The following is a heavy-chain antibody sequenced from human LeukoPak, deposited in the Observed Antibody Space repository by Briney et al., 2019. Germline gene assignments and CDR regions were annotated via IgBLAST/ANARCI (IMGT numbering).Heavy chain of an antibody. CDR3: ARDLDYYDSSGYYLDY. J-gene: IGHJ4*02. CDR1: GFTFSSYA. V-gene: IGHV3-23*01. D-gene: IGHD3-22*01. CDR2: ISGSGGST. Sequence: GGSLRLSCAASGFTFSSYAMSWVRQAPGKGLEWVSAISGSGGSTYYADSVKGRFTISRDNSKNTLYLQMNSLRAEDTAVYYCARDLDYYDSSGYYLDYWGQGTLVTVSS.